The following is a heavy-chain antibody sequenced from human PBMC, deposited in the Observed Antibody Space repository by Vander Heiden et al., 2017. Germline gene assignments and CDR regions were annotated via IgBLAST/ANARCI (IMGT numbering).Heavy chain of an antibody. Sequence: QVQLVQSGAEVKKPGSSVKVSCKASGGTFSSYAISWVRQAAGQGLAWMGGIIPSCGTANYAQKCQGRVTITADESTSTAYMELSSLRSEDTAVYYCAREPQTYIWGGMDVWGQGTTVTVSS. D-gene: IGHD3-16*01. CDR3: AREPQTYIWGGMDV. V-gene: IGHV1-69*01. CDR2: IIPSCGTA. CDR1: GGTFSSYA. J-gene: IGHJ6*02.